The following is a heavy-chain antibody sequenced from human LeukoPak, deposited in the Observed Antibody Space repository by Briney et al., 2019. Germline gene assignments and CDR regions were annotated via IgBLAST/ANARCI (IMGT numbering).Heavy chain of an antibody. CDR3: ARDIGSGSYGFDP. J-gene: IGHJ5*02. D-gene: IGHD1-26*01. CDR2: INPNSGGT. CDR1: GYTFTGYY. Sequence: ASVKVSCKASGYTFTGYYMHWVRQAPGQGLEWMGWINPNSGGTNYVQKFQGRVTMTRDTSISTAYMELSRLRSDDTAVYYCARDIGSGSYGFDPWGQGTLVTVSS. V-gene: IGHV1-2*02.